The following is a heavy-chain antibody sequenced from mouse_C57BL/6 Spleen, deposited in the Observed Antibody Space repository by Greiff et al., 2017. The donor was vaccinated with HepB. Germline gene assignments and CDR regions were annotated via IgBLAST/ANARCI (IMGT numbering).Heavy chain of an antibody. V-gene: IGHV1-61*01. CDR2: IYPSDSET. D-gene: IGHD1-2*01. CDR3: ARSITTARGY. CDR1: GYTFTSYW. J-gene: IGHJ2*01. Sequence: QVQLQQSGAELVRPGSSVKLSCKASGYTFTSYWMDWVKQRPGQGLEWIGNIYPSDSETHYNQKFKDKATLTVDKSSSTAYMQLSSLTSEDSAVYYCARSITTARGYWGQGTTLTVSS.